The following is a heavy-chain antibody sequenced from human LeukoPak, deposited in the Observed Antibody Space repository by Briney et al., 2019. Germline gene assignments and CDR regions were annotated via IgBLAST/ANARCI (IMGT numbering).Heavy chain of an antibody. CDR2: ISFDGSRY. V-gene: IGHV3-30*18. CDR1: GFTFSNYG. Sequence: GGSLRLSCAASGFTFSNYGMHWVRQTPGKGLEWVAVISFDGSRYYYADSVKGRFTISRDNSKNTVYLQMNSLSADDTALYRCAKDLFYSFDIWGQGTEVTVSS. J-gene: IGHJ3*02. D-gene: IGHD2/OR15-2a*01. CDR3: AKDLFYSFDI.